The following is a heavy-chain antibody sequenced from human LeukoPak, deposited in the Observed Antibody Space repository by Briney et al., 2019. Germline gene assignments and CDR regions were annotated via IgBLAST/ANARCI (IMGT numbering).Heavy chain of an antibody. J-gene: IGHJ4*02. D-gene: IGHD3-3*01. CDR1: GGSISSGGYY. V-gene: IGHV4-31*03. CDR2: TYYSGST. CDR3: ALAGSGYADY. Sequence: PSETLSLTCTVSGGSISSGGYYWSWIRQHPGKGLEWIGYTYYSGSTYYNPSLKSRVTISVDTSKNQFSLKLSSVTAADTAVYYCALAGSGYADYWGQGTLVTVSS.